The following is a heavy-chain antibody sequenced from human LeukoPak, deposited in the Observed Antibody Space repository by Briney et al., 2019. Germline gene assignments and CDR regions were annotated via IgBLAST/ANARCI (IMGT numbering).Heavy chain of an antibody. CDR3: AGSYGYLYYFDY. V-gene: IGHV4-61*02. CDR2: IYTSGST. CDR1: SGSLSSGTYY. D-gene: IGHD5-18*01. J-gene: IGHJ4*02. Sequence: SETLSLTCTVSSGSLSSGTYYWSWIRQPAGKGLEWIGRIYTSGSTNYNPSLKSRVTISVDTSKNQFSLKLSSVTAADTAVYYCAGSYGYLYYFDYWGQGTLVTVSS.